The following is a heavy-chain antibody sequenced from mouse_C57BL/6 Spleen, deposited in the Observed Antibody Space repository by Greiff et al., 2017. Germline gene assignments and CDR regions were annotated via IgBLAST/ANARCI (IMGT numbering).Heavy chain of an antibody. CDR3: ARVEYYGSSDV. Sequence: ESGPGLVKPSQSLSLTCSVTGYSITSGYYWNWIRQFPGNKLEWMGYISYDGSNNYNPSLKNRISITRDTSKNQFFLKLNSVTTEDTATYYCARVEYYGSSDVWGQGTTLTVSS. V-gene: IGHV3-6*01. J-gene: IGHJ2*01. CDR1: GYSITSGYY. CDR2: ISYDGSN. D-gene: IGHD1-1*01.